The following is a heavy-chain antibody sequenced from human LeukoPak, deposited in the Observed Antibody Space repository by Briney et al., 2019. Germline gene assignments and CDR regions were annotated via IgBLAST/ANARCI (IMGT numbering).Heavy chain of an antibody. CDR3: ARALGQGIAVAHFDY. D-gene: IGHD6-19*01. CDR1: GFTFSSYA. V-gene: IGHV3-30-3*01. Sequence: GGSLRLSCAASGFTFSSYAMHWVRQAPGKGLEWVAVISYDGSNKYYADSVKGRFTISRDNSKNTLYLQMNSLRAEDTAVYYCARALGQGIAVAHFDYWGQGTLVTVSS. CDR2: ISYDGSNK. J-gene: IGHJ4*02.